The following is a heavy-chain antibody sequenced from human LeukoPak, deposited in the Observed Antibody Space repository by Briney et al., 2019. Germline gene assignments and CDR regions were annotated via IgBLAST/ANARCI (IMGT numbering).Heavy chain of an antibody. Sequence: GGSLRLSCAASGFTFSSYAMSWVRQAPGKGLEWVSAISGSGGSTCYADSVKGRFTISRDNSKNTLYLQMNSLRAEDTAVYYCAKALSAYQLPPSNWFDPWGQGTLVTVSS. J-gene: IGHJ5*02. CDR1: GFTFSSYA. D-gene: IGHD2-2*01. CDR3: AKALSAYQLPPSNWFDP. CDR2: ISGSGGST. V-gene: IGHV3-23*01.